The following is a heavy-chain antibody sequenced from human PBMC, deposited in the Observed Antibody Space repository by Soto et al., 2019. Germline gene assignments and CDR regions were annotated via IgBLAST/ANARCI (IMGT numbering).Heavy chain of an antibody. CDR2: INWDSGFI. V-gene: IGHV3-9*01. D-gene: IGHD6-6*01. J-gene: IGHJ4*02. CDR1: GFTFDDYA. CDR3: VISRGAGRRCAFDY. Sequence: EVQLGESGGGLVQPGRSLRISCAASGFTFDDYAMHWVRQSPGKGLEWVANINWDSGFIDYADSVKGRFTISRDIAKNSLYLQMGCLRPEDTAFFFCVISRGAGRRCAFDYWGQGTLVTVSS.